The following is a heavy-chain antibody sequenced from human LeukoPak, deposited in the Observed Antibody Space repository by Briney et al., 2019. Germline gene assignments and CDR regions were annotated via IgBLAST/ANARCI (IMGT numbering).Heavy chain of an antibody. V-gene: IGHV4-59*08. Sequence: SETLSLTCTVSGGSISSYYWSWIRQPPGKGLEWIGYIYYSGSTNYNPSLKSRVTISVDTSKNQFSLKLSSVTAADTAVYYCVRLHYPKNFDYWGQGTLVTVSS. CDR2: IYYSGST. D-gene: IGHD1-26*01. CDR1: GGSISSYY. CDR3: VRLHYPKNFDY. J-gene: IGHJ4*02.